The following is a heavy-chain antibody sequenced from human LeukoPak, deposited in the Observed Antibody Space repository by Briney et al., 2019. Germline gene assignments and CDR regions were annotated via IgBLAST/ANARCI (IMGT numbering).Heavy chain of an antibody. CDR2: INSNSGGT. Sequence: ASVKVSCKSSGYTFTGYYMHWVRQAPGQGREGVGWINSNSGGTNNAETFQGRVIMTRDTSISTAYMEMSRLRSDDTAVYYCARVMHVLMVYAIRKVGAFDIWGQGTMVTVSS. J-gene: IGHJ3*02. CDR3: ARVMHVLMVYAIRKVGAFDI. V-gene: IGHV1-2*02. CDR1: GYTFTGYY. D-gene: IGHD2-8*01.